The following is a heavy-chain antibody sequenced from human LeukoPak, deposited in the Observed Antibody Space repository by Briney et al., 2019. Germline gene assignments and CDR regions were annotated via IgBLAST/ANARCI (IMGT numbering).Heavy chain of an antibody. CDR3: ARAAYYYDSSGYNFDY. V-gene: IGHV4-59*01. J-gene: IGHJ4*02. D-gene: IGHD3-22*01. CDR2: IYYSGST. Sequence: PSETLSLTCTVSGGSISSYYWSWIRQPPGKGLEWIGYIYYSGSTNYNPSLKSRVTISVDTSKDQFSLKLSSVTAADKAVYYCARAAYYYDSSGYNFDYWGQGTLVTVSS. CDR1: GGSISSYY.